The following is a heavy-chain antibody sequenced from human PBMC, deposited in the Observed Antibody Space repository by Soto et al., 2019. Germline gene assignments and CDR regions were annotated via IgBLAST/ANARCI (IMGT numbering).Heavy chain of an antibody. CDR3: ARRGGVLPAANIYCDY. D-gene: IGHD2-2*01. CDR2: INHSGST. V-gene: IGHV4-34*01. Sequence: QVQLQQWGAGLLKPSETLSLTCAVYGGSFSGYYWSWIRQPPGKGLEWIGEINHSGSTNYNPSLKSQVTTSVEASKNQFSRKLSAVAAADTAVYYCARRGGVLPAANIYCDYWGQGTLVTVSS. CDR1: GGSFSGYY. J-gene: IGHJ4*02.